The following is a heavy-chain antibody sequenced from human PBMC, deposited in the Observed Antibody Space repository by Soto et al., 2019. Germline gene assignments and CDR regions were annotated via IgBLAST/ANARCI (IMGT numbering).Heavy chain of an antibody. D-gene: IGHD3-9*01. Sequence: PGGSLRLSCAASGFTFSSYGMHWVRQAPGKGLEWVAVISYDGSNKYYADSVKGRFTISRDNSKNTLYLQMDSLRAEDTAVYYCAKDRLVLRYFDWLFGYWGQGTLVTVSS. CDR1: GFTFSSYG. V-gene: IGHV3-30*18. CDR2: ISYDGSNK. J-gene: IGHJ4*02. CDR3: AKDRLVLRYFDWLFGY.